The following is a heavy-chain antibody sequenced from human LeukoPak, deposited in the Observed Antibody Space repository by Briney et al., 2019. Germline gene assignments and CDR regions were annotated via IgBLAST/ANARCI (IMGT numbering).Heavy chain of an antibody. CDR2: IYHSGSA. J-gene: IGHJ4*02. V-gene: IGHV4-34*01. CDR1: AGSFSNYY. CDR3: ARGSFDYGDYQIFDY. Sequence: SETLSLTCAVYAGSFSNYYWSWVRQPPGKGLEWIGEIYHSGSANYNPSLKSRVTISVDTSKNQFSLKLSSVTAADTAMYYCARGSFDYGDYQIFDYWGQGTLVTVSS. D-gene: IGHD4-17*01.